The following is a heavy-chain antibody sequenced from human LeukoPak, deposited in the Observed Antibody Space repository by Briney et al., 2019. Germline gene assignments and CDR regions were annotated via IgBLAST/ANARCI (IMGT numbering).Heavy chain of an antibody. D-gene: IGHD5-18*01. J-gene: IGHJ4*01. V-gene: IGHV4/OR15-8*01. Sequence: SETLSLTCGISGDSINNHDWWSWVRPPPGKGLEWIAEIHDGGTPDYNPSLKSRVTISVDKFKTQFSLNLNSVTAADTAVYYCVANGYYCLDQWGHGTLVTVSP. CDR2: IHDGGTP. CDR1: GDSINNHDW. CDR3: VANGYYCLDQ.